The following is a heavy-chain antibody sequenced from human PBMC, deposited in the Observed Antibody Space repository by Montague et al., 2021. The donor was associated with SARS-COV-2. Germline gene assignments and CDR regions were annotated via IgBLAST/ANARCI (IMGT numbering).Heavy chain of an antibody. CDR1: GGSFSNYY. J-gene: IGHJ5*02. CDR2: INHSGST. CDR3: ARGGTVSSFFALKGARRSNWFDH. Sequence: SETLSLTCAVYGGSFSNYYWSWIRQPPGKGLEWIGEINHSGSTNYNPSLKSRVTISVDTSKNQLSLKLSSVTAADTAVYYCARGGTVSSFFALKGARRSNWFDHWGQGTLVTVSS. V-gene: IGHV4-34*01. D-gene: IGHD3-3*01.